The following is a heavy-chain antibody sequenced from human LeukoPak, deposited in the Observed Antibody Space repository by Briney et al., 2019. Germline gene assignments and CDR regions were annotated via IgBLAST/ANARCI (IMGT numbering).Heavy chain of an antibody. CDR2: THTSGTT. J-gene: IGHJ5*02. CDR3: ARGDYYDGGGRNWFDP. CDR1: GGSMSDYY. D-gene: IGHD3-16*01. V-gene: IGHV4-4*07. Sequence: PSETLSLTCTVSGGSMSDYYWSFIRQPAGKGLEWIGRTHTSGTTYFNPSLKSRITMSVDTSKNQFSLRLSSMTAADTAVYFCARGDYYDGGGRNWFDPWGQGTLVTVSS.